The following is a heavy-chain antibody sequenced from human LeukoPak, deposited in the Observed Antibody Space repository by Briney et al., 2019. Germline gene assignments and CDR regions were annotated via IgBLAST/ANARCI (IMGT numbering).Heavy chain of an antibody. V-gene: IGHV3-33*01. Sequence: GGSLRLSCAASGFTFSSYGMHWVRQAPGKGLEWVAVIWYDGSNKYYADSVKGRFTISRDNSKNTLYLQMNSLRAEDTAVYYCAREAWYYYDSSGYYGTFDYWGQGTLVTVSS. J-gene: IGHJ4*02. D-gene: IGHD3-22*01. CDR1: GFTFSSYG. CDR2: IWYDGSNK. CDR3: AREAWYYYDSSGYYGTFDY.